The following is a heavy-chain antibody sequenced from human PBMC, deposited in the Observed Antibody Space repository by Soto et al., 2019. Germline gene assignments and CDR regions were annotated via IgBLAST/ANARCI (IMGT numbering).Heavy chain of an antibody. V-gene: IGHV3-33*01. Sequence: QVQLVESGGGVVQPGRSLRLSCAASGFTFSSYGMHWVRQAPGKGLEWVAVIWYDGSNKYYADSVKGRFTISRDNSKNTLYLQMNSLRAEDTAVYYCAREYGDYDYYYYYMDVWGKGTMVTVSS. CDR1: GFTFSSYG. CDR2: IWYDGSNK. CDR3: AREYGDYDYYYYYMDV. J-gene: IGHJ6*03. D-gene: IGHD4-17*01.